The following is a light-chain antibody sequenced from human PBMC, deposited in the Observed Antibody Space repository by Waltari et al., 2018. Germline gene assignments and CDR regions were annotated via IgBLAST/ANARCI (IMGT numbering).Light chain of an antibody. CDR3: QQYNNWSPLT. J-gene: IGKJ4*01. V-gene: IGKV3-15*01. Sequence: EIVMTQSPATLSVSAGERATLSCRASQSVSSDLAWYQQKPGQAPRLLIYGASTRAPGIPARFSGRGSGTEFSLTISSLQSEDFAIYYCQQYNNWSPLTFGGGTKVEIK. CDR1: QSVSSD. CDR2: GAS.